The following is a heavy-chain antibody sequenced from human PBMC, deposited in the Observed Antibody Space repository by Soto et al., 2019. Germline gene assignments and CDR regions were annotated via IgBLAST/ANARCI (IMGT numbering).Heavy chain of an antibody. CDR2: VNNDGSDT. D-gene: IGHD2-8*01. V-gene: IGHV3-74*01. CDR3: ARGGFMPDFDM. CDR1: RFTFSSYG. J-gene: IGHJ3*02. Sequence: VGPRRLSCAASRFTFSSYGIHGVRQAPGKGLVWVSRVNNDGSDTIYADSVKGRFTISRDNAKNTVYLQMRSLRDEDTALYFCARGGFMPDFDMWGQGTMVTVSS.